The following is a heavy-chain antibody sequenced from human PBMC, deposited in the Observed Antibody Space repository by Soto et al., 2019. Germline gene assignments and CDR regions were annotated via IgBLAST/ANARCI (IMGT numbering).Heavy chain of an antibody. D-gene: IGHD3-16*02. V-gene: IGHV3-7*01. CDR1: GFTFSRFW. J-gene: IGHJ4*02. CDR2: IKEDGNVK. CDR3: ARAYYDHLWGSYRFDY. Sequence: EVQLGESGGGLVQPGGSLRVSCAASGFTFSRFWLSWVRQAPGKGLEWVANIKEDGNVKYYVDSVRGRFTISRDNAKNSLYLQMDSLRAEDTAVYYCARAYYDHLWGSYRFDYWGQGTLVTVSS.